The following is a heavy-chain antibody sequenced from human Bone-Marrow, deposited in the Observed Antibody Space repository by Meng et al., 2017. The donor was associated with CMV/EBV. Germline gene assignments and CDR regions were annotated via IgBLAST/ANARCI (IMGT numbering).Heavy chain of an antibody. CDR3: ARALSAPVAFAI. J-gene: IGHJ3*02. CDR1: GFIFSNYG. CDR2: IRFDGSNK. V-gene: IGHV3-30*02. Sequence: GESLKISCAVSGFIFSNYGMHWVRQAPGKGLEWVAFIRFDGSNKYYVDSVMGRFTISRDNSKNTLYLQMNSLGAAYPPVYYFARALSAPVAFAICGQGTMVTVSS.